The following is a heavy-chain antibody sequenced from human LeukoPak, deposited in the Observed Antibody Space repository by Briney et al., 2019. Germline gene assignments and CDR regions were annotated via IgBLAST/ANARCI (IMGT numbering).Heavy chain of an antibody. D-gene: IGHD5-12*01. CDR2: IYHSGST. Sequence: SETLSLTCAVSGGSISSSNWWSWVRQPPGKGLGWIGEIYHSGSTNYNPSLKSRVTISVDKSKSKFSLKLSTVTAADTAVYYCASSSGYELDYWGQGTLVTVSS. CDR3: ASSSGYELDY. V-gene: IGHV4-4*02. CDR1: GGSISSSNW. J-gene: IGHJ4*01.